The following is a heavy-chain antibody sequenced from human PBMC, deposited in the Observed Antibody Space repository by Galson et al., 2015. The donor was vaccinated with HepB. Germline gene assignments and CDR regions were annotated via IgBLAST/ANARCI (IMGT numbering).Heavy chain of an antibody. CDR1: GFSLSSSGVG. D-gene: IGHD6-13*01. CDR2: IYWDDDK. V-gene: IGHV2-5*02. CDR3: VHRQAGRWFDY. Sequence: PALVKPTQTLTLTCTFSGFSLSSSGVGVGWIRQPPGKALEWLALIYWDDDKRYSPSLKSRLTITKDTSKNQVVLTMTNMDPVDTATYYCVHRQAGRWFDYWGQGTLVTVSS. J-gene: IGHJ4*02.